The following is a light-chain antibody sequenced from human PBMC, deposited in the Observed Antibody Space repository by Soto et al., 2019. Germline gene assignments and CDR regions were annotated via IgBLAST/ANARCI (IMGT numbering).Light chain of an antibody. J-gene: IGKJ4*01. CDR2: DAS. V-gene: IGKV1-33*01. Sequence: DIQMTQSPSSLSASVGDRVTIACHSSHDVGCHLNWFQQKPGEAPKLLIYDASNLERGVPSRFSGSGSGTDYSLTISILQPHDVPTYFCPPYSTVHSFGGGTEVDLK. CDR3: PPYSTVHS. CDR1: HDVGCH.